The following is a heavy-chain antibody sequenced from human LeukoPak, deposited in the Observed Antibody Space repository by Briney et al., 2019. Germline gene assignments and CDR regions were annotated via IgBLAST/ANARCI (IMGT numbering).Heavy chain of an antibody. CDR2: INHSGST. CDR1: GGSFSGYY. D-gene: IGHD6-19*01. V-gene: IGHV4-34*01. Sequence: PSETLSLTCAVYGGSFSGYYWSWIRQPPGKGLEWIGEINHSGSTNYNPSLKSRVTISVDTSKNQFSLKLSSVTAADTAVYYCARDPNSGWFDYWGQGTLVTVPS. CDR3: ARDPNSGWFDY. J-gene: IGHJ4*02.